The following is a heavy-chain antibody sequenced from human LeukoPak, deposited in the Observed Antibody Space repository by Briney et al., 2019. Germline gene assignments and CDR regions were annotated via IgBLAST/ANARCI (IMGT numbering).Heavy chain of an antibody. J-gene: IGHJ4*02. CDR2: IRQDGSEK. V-gene: IGHV3-7*01. CDR3: ARNLGYCSGGSCFPFDY. CDR1: GFTLSSNW. D-gene: IGHD2-15*01. Sequence: PGGSLTLSCAAYGFTLSSNWMSWLRQAPGKGLEWVANIRQDGSEKYYVDSVKGRFTISRDNAKNSLYLQMNSLRAEDTAVYYCARNLGYCSGGSCFPFDYWGQGTLVTVSS.